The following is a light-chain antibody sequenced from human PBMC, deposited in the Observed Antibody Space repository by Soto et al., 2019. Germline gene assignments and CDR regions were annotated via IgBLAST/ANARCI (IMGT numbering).Light chain of an antibody. CDR2: GTS. CDR3: QQYTSSPGT. J-gene: IGKJ1*01. V-gene: IGKV3-20*01. CDR1: QTISSSY. Sequence: EIVLTQSPGTLSLSPVERATLSCRSSQTISSSYLAWYQQKLGQAPRLLLYGTSSRATGIPDRFSGSRSGTDFTLTISRLEPEDFAVYYCQQYTSSPGTFGQGTKVDIK.